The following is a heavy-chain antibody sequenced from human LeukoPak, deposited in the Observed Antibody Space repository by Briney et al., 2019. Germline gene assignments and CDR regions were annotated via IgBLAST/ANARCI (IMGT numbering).Heavy chain of an antibody. J-gene: IGHJ4*02. D-gene: IGHD6-19*01. Sequence: ASVKVSCKVSGYTLTELSMHWVRQAPGKGLEWMGGFDPEDGETIYEQKFQGRVTMTEDTSTDTAYMELSSLRSEDTAVYYCATSTDGSGWYGDYWGQGTLVTVSS. CDR3: ATSTDGSGWYGDY. V-gene: IGHV1-24*01. CDR1: GYTLTELS. CDR2: FDPEDGET.